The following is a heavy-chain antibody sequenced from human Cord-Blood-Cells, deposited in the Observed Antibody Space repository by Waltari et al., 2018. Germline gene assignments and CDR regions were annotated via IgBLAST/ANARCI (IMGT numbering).Heavy chain of an antibody. CDR2: ISWNSGSI. J-gene: IGHJ4*02. Sequence: EVQLVESGGGLVQPGRSLRLSCAASGFTFADYVMHWVRQAPGKGLEWVSGISWNSGSIGYADSVKGRFTISRDNAKNSLYLQMNSLRAEDTALYYCAKVGNYGDYVVDYWGQGTLVTVSS. CDR3: AKVGNYGDYVVDY. D-gene: IGHD4-17*01. CDR1: GFTFADYV. V-gene: IGHV3-9*01.